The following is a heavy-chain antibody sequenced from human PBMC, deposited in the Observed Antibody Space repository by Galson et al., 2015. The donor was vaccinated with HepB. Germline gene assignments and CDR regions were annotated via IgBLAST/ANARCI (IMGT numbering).Heavy chain of an antibody. J-gene: IGHJ4*02. Sequence: SVKVSCRASGDTFNNYAFNWVRQAPGQGLEWMGGVLPVFDTPIYAQKFQDRVTITADESTSTVYMELSRLRSDDTAVHYCARDRHNYYDSRGYSGSFDIWGQGTLVTVSS. CDR2: VLPVFDTP. CDR1: GDTFNNYA. D-gene: IGHD3-22*01. V-gene: IGHV1-69*13. CDR3: ARDRHNYYDSRGYSGSFDI.